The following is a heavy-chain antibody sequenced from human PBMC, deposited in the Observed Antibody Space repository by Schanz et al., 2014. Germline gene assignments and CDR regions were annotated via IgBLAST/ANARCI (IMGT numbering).Heavy chain of an antibody. CDR3: ARIGGSVFDY. Sequence: VHLVESGGGLVQPGGSLRLSCTASGFPFSDYFMAWIRQPPGRGLEWVSYIGNGGVTIYYADSVKGRFTISRDNSKNSLYLQMNSLRAEDTAVYYCARIGGSVFDYWAQGTLGTVSS. D-gene: IGHD3-10*01. J-gene: IGHJ4*02. CDR1: GFPFSDYF. CDR2: IGNGGVTI. V-gene: IGHV3-11*01.